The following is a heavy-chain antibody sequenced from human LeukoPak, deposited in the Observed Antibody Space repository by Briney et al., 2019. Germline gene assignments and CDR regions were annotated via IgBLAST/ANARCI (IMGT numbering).Heavy chain of an antibody. CDR2: IYYSGST. CDR3: ARLDYYDSSGYRDYYGMDV. D-gene: IGHD3-22*01. Sequence: SETLSLTCTVSGGSISSGAYYWSWIRQHPGKGLEWIGYIYYSGSTYYNPSLNSRVTMSVDTSKNQFSLKLSSVTAADTAVYYCARLDYYDSSGYRDYYGMDVWGQGTTVTVSS. CDR1: GGSISSGAYY. V-gene: IGHV4-31*03. J-gene: IGHJ6*02.